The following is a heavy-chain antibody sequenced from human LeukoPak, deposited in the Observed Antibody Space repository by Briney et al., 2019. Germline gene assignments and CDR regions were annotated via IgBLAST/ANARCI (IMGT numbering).Heavy chain of an antibody. D-gene: IGHD6-13*01. J-gene: IGHJ4*02. CDR2: ISSSSSYI. Sequence: GGSLRLSCAASGFTFSSYSMNWVRQAPGKGLEWVSSISSSSSYIYYADSVKGRFTISRDNAKNSLYLQMNSLRAEDTAVYYCARPRTGYSSSWYNYWGQGTLVTVSS. CDR3: ARPRTGYSSSWYNY. CDR1: GFTFSSYS. V-gene: IGHV3-21*01.